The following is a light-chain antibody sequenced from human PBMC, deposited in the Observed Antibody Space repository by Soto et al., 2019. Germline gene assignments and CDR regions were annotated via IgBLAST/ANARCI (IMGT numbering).Light chain of an antibody. Sequence: EIVMTQSRATLSVSPGERATLSCRASQSVSSNLAWYQQKHGQAPRLLIYGASTRATGIPARFSGTGSGTEFTLTISGLQSEDFAIYYCQHYKTWPLAFGGGTKVDIK. V-gene: IGKV3-15*01. CDR2: GAS. J-gene: IGKJ4*01. CDR3: QHYKTWPLA. CDR1: QSVSSN.